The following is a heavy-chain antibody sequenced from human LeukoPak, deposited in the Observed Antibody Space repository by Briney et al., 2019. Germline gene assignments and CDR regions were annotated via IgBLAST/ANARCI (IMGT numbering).Heavy chain of an antibody. V-gene: IGHV3-21*01. D-gene: IGHD3-10*01. CDR1: GFTFSSYS. J-gene: IGHJ4*02. Sequence: GGSLRLSCAASGFTFSSYSMNWVRQAPGKGLEWVSSISSSSSYIYYADSVKGRFTISRDNAKNSLYLQMNSLRAEDTAVYYCARDAFASGSYNPFDNWGQGTLVTVSS. CDR2: ISSSSSYI. CDR3: ARDAFASGSYNPFDN.